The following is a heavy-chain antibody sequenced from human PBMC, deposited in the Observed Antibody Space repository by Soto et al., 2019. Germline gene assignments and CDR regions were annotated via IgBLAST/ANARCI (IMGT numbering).Heavy chain of an antibody. CDR2: IIPIFGTA. Sequence: QVQLVQSGAEVKKPGSSVKVSCKASGGTFSSYAISWVRQAPGQGLEWMGGIIPIFGTANYAQKFQGRVTITADESTSTAYMELSSLRSEDTAVYYCARGPGVTVVPPLNYYYYGMDVWGQGTTVTVSS. CDR1: GGTFSSYA. V-gene: IGHV1-69*01. D-gene: IGHD2-2*01. J-gene: IGHJ6*02. CDR3: ARGPGVTVVPPLNYYYYGMDV.